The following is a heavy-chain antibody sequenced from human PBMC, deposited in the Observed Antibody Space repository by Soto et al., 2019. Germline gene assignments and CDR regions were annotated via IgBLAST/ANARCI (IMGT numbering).Heavy chain of an antibody. CDR1: GGTFSSYA. D-gene: IGHD3-3*01. J-gene: IGHJ6*02. V-gene: IGHV1-69*13. CDR3: ARDGRQFWSGYRHDYYGMDV. Sequence: GASVKVSCKASGGTFSSYAISWVRQAPGQGLEWMGGIIPIFGTANYAQKFQGRVTITADESTSTAYMELSSLRSEDTAVYYCARDGRQFWSGYRHDYYGMDVWGQGTTVTVSS. CDR2: IIPIFGTA.